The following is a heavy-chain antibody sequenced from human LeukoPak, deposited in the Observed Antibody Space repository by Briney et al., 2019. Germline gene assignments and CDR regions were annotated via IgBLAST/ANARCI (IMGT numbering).Heavy chain of an antibody. D-gene: IGHD3-10*01. CDR1: GFTFNNYA. CDR3: ARDQGSGINYYYYYMDV. CDR2: ITGSGAYT. Sequence: GGSLRLSCTASGFTFNNYAMTWVRQAPGKGLEWVSAITGSGAYTNYADSVKGRFTISRDNSKNTIYLQMNSLRAEDTAVYYCARDQGSGINYYYYYMDVWGKGTTVTVSS. V-gene: IGHV3-23*01. J-gene: IGHJ6*03.